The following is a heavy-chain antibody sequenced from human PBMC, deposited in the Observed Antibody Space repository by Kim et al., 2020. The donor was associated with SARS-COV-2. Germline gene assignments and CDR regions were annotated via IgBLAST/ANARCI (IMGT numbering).Heavy chain of an antibody. V-gene: IGHV3-23*01. D-gene: IGHD4-4*01. CDR3: AKDLSFLYSKYLVDY. Sequence: GGSLRLSCAVSGFTFSSYAMSWVRQAPGKGLEWVSAISGSGGSTYYADSAKGRFTIFRDNSKNTLYLQMNSLRAEDTAVYYCAKDLSFLYSKYLVDYWGQGTLVTVSS. J-gene: IGHJ4*02. CDR1: GFTFSSYA. CDR2: ISGSGGST.